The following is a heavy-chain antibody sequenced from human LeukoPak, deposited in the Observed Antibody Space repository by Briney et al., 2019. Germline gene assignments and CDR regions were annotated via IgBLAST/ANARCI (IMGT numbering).Heavy chain of an antibody. Sequence: SETLSLTCAVYGGSFSGYYWSWIRQPPGKGLEWIGEINHSGSTNYNPSLKSRVTISVDTSKNQFSLKLSSVTAADTAVYYCARWEGGSYCDFDYWGQGTLVTVPS. J-gene: IGHJ4*02. CDR2: INHSGST. CDR1: GGSFSGYY. V-gene: IGHV4-34*01. D-gene: IGHD1-26*01. CDR3: ARWEGGSYCDFDY.